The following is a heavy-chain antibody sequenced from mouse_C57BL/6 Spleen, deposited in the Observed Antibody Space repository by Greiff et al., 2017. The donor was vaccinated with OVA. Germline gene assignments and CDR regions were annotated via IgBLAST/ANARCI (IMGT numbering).Heavy chain of an antibody. CDR1: GYTFTSYW. D-gene: IGHD2-2*01. J-gene: IGHJ1*03. V-gene: IGHV1-52*01. Sequence: QVQLQQPGAELVRPGSSVKLSCKASGYTFTSYWMHWVKQRPIQGLEWIGNIDPSDSETHYNQKFKDKATLTVDKSSSTAYMQLSSLTSEDSAVYYCARGVYYGYDGWYFDVWGTGTTVTVSS. CDR3: ARGVYYGYDGWYFDV. CDR2: IDPSDSET.